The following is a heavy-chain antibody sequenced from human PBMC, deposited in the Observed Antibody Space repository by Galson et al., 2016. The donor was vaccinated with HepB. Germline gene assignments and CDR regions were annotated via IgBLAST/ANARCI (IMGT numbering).Heavy chain of an antibody. CDR2: IYSGGST. V-gene: IGHV3-53*01. CDR3: ARDIGP. CDR1: GFTVNNNY. Sequence: SLRLSCAASGFTVNNNYMRWVRQAPGKGLEWVSLIYSGGSTSFADSVKGRFTIPRDNSKNTLYLQMNSLRVEDTAVYFCARDIGPVGQGTLVTVSS. J-gene: IGHJ5*02.